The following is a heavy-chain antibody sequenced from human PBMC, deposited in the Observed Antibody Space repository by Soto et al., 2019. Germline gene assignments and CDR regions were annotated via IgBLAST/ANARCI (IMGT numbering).Heavy chain of an antibody. Sequence: QVLLVQSGAEVKKPGASVKVSCKVSGYTLTELSMHWVRQTPGKGLEWMGGFDPEDGETIYAQKFQGRVTMTEDTSADTAYMELSSLRSEDTAVYFCATDLATVIRRGDYWGQGTLVTVSS. CDR2: FDPEDGET. CDR3: ATDLATVIRRGDY. V-gene: IGHV1-24*01. D-gene: IGHD4-17*01. CDR1: GYTLTELS. J-gene: IGHJ4*02.